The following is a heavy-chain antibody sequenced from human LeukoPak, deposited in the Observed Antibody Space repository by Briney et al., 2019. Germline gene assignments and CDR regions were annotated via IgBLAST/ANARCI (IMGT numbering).Heavy chain of an antibody. Sequence: PSETLSLTCNVSGASISNGDHFWSWIRQPPHKGLEWIGYIYYSGRTYYGPSLKSRVSISMDKSKNQFSLNVNSVTAADTAVYYCAKMGFSYGSIFWGQGTLVTVSS. J-gene: IGHJ1*01. D-gene: IGHD5-18*01. V-gene: IGHV4-30-4*01. CDR2: IYYSGRT. CDR1: GASISNGDHF. CDR3: AKMGFSYGSIF.